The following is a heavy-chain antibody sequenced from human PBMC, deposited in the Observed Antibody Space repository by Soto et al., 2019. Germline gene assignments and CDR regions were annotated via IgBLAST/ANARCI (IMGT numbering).Heavy chain of an antibody. CDR3: VRGSDGVWNWLDS. J-gene: IGHJ5*01. D-gene: IGHD2-21*02. Sequence: PSETLSLTCAVSGGSISSGFYSWSWIRQPPGQGLEWIGYIYNSGNTYYNPSLMSRVTISVDRSQNHFSLKLTSVTAADTAVYYCVRGSDGVWNWLDSWGQGTQVTVYS. CDR2: IYNSGNT. V-gene: IGHV4-30-2*01. CDR1: GGSISSGFYS.